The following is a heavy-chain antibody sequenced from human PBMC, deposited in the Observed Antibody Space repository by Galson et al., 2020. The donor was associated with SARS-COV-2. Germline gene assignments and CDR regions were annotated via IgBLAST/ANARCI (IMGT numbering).Heavy chain of an antibody. CDR2: ISYDGSNK. Sequence: GVSLRLSCAASGFTFSSYAMHWVRQAPGKGLEWVAVISYDGSNKYYADSVKGRFTISRDNSKNTLYLQMNSLRAEDTAVYYCAREGSAVLLWFGELFYYFDYWGQGTLVTVSS. CDR1: GFTFSSYA. CDR3: AREGSAVLLWFGELFYYFDY. V-gene: IGHV3-30-3*01. D-gene: IGHD3-10*01. J-gene: IGHJ4*02.